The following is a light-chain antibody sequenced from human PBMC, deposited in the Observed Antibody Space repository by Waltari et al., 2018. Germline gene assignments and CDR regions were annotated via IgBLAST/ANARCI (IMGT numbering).Light chain of an antibody. V-gene: IGLV1-51*01. Sequence: QSVLTQPPSVSATPGRQVTISCPGRTSNIGENHVSWYQRLPGKDPRLLIFSNSERPSGIPDRFYGSKSDTSATLGITGLQTGDEADYYCATWDRILSAVIIGGGTKLTVL. CDR1: TSNIGENH. CDR2: SNS. CDR3: ATWDRILSAVI. J-gene: IGLJ2*01.